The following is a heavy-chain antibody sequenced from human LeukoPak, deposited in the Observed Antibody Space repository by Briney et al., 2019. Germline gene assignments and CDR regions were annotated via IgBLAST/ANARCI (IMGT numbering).Heavy chain of an antibody. D-gene: IGHD2-2*01. CDR1: GFTLSNYT. CDR2: ISGSSRYI. Sequence: PGGSLRLSCAASGFTLSNYTMNWVRQAPGKGLEWVSSISGSSRYIYYADSMKGRFTISRDNAKNSLYLQLNSLRAEDTAVYYCARWYCSSTSCRAFDYWGQGTLVTVSS. CDR3: ARWYCSSTSCRAFDY. J-gene: IGHJ4*02. V-gene: IGHV3-21*01.